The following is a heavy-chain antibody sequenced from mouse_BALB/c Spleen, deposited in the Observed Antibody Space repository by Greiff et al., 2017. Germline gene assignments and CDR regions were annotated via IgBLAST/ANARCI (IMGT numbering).Heavy chain of an antibody. CDR1: GFNIKDTY. CDR3: ASTTVPFDY. J-gene: IGHJ2*01. CDR2: IDPANGNT. Sequence: EVQLQQSGAELVKPGASVKLSCTASGFNIKDTYMHWVKQRPEQGLEWIGRIDPANGNTKYDPKFQGKATITADTSSNTACLQLSRLTSEDTAVYYCASTTVPFDYGGQGTTLTVSS. V-gene: IGHV14-3*02. D-gene: IGHD1-1*01.